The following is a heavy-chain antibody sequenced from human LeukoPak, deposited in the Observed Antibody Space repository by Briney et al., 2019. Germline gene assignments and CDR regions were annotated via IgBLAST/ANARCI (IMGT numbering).Heavy chain of an antibody. D-gene: IGHD4-17*01. J-gene: IGHJ5*02. CDR1: GGSISSNNYY. V-gene: IGHV4-39*07. CDR3: ARGLPKNDYGDYGGTWFDP. Sequence: SETLSLTCTISGGSISSNNYYWAWIRQPPGKGLEWIGSIYYSGNTYYSPSLRSRVTISVDTSKNQFSLKLSSVTAADTAVYYCARGLPKNDYGDYGGTWFDPWGQGTLVTVSS. CDR2: IYYSGNT.